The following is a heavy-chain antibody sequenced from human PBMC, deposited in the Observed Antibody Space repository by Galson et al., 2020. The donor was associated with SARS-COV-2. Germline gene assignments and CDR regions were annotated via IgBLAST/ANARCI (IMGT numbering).Heavy chain of an antibody. CDR2: IDWDDAK. Sequence: ESGPTLVKPTQALTLTCTFSGFSLSTSGMCVSWIRQPPGKALEWLARIDWDDAKYYSTSLKTRLTISKDTSKNQVVLTMTNMDPVDTATYYRARIPHYYYYYGRDVWGQGTTVTVSS. CDR1: GFSLSTSGMC. J-gene: IGHJ6*02. CDR3: ARIPHYYYYYGRDV. V-gene: IGHV2-70*11.